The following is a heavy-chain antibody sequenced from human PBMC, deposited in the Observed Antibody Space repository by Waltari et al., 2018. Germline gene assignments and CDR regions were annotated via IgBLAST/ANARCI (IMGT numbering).Heavy chain of an antibody. CDR2: VHFSGTT. CDR3: ARLDYSALRRGCDP. Sequence: QLQLQESGPGLVKPSETLSLSCTVSGDSINSVYNYSGWRRQPPGEGLAWIGTVHFSGTTYSTPSLKSGVTISVDTSTNQLSLKLTSVTAADTAVYYCARLDYSALRRGCDPWGQGTLVTVSS. J-gene: IGHJ5*02. D-gene: IGHD4-4*01. CDR1: GDSINSVYNY. V-gene: IGHV4-39*01.